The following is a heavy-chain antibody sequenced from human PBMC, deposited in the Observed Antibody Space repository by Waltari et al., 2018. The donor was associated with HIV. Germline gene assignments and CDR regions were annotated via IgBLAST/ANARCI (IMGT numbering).Heavy chain of an antibody. CDR1: GGSISSYY. Sequence: QVQLQASGPGLVNPSETLSLTCTVSGGSISSYYWSWIRQPPGKGLEWIGYIYYSGSTNYNPSLKSRVTISVDTSKNQFSLKLSSVTAADTAVYYCARDYYDSSGYYYGYSPWGQGTLVTVSS. CDR3: ARDYYDSSGYYYGYSP. V-gene: IGHV4-59*01. CDR2: IYYSGST. D-gene: IGHD3-22*01. J-gene: IGHJ5*02.